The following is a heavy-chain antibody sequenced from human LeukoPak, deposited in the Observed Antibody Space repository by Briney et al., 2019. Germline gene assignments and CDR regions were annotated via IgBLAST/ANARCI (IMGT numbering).Heavy chain of an antibody. D-gene: IGHD3-10*01. V-gene: IGHV1-69*06. CDR2: IIPIFGTA. CDR3: AREAVPGSGSYRYDY. CDR1: GGTFSSYA. J-gene: IGHJ4*02. Sequence: ASVKVSCKASGGTFSSYAISWVRQAPGQGLEWMGGIIPIFGTANYAQKFQGRVTITADKSTSTAYMELSSLRSEDTAVYYCAREAVPGSGSYRYDYWGQGTLVTVSS.